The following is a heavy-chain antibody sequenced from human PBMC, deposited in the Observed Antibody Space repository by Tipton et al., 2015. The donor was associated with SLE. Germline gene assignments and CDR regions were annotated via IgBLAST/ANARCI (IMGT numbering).Heavy chain of an antibody. J-gene: IGHJ5*02. CDR2: ISGSGGST. CDR3: AKRTGRFLEWSPVSNWFDP. D-gene: IGHD3-3*01. V-gene: IGHV3-23*01. CDR1: GFTFSSYA. Sequence: SLRLSCAASGFTFSSYAMSWVRQAPGKGLEWVSAISGSGGSTYYADSVKGRFTISRDNSKNTLYLQMNSLRAEDTAVYYCAKRTGRFLEWSPVSNWFDPWGQGTLVTVSS.